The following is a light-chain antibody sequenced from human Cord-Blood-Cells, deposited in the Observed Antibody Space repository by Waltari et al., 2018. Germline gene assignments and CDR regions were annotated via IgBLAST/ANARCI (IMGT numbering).Light chain of an antibody. CDR2: DAS. Sequence: DIQMTQSPSTLSASVGDRVTITCRASQSISSWLAWYQQKPGKAPKLLIYDASSLESGVPSRFGGSGSWTEFTLTIISLQPDDFATYYCQQYNSYPYTFGQGTKLEIK. V-gene: IGKV1-5*01. CDR3: QQYNSYPYT. CDR1: QSISSW. J-gene: IGKJ2*01.